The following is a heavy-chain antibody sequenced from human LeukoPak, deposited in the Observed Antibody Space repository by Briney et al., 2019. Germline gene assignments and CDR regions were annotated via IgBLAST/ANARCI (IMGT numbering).Heavy chain of an antibody. Sequence: KPGGSLRLSCAASGFTSSSYSMNWVRQAPGKGLEWVSSISSSSSYIYYADSVKGRFTISRDNAKNSLYLQMNSLRAEDTAVYYCARVPIVGATVNYFDYWGQGTLVTVSS. D-gene: IGHD1-26*01. CDR2: ISSSSSYI. V-gene: IGHV3-21*01. CDR3: ARVPIVGATVNYFDY. J-gene: IGHJ4*02. CDR1: GFTSSSYS.